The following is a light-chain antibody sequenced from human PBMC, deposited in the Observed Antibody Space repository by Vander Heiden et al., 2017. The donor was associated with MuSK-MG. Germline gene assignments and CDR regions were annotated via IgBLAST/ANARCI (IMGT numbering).Light chain of an antibody. J-gene: IGKJ1*01. V-gene: IGKV3-20*01. CDR1: ESVGSSY. Sequence: EIVLTQSPGTLSLSPGERATLSCRASESVGSSYLAWYQQKPGQAPRLLIYGASSRATGIPDRFSGSGSGTDFTLTISRLVPEDFAVYYCQQYETSLPWTFGQGTKVEIK. CDR3: QQYETSLPWT. CDR2: GAS.